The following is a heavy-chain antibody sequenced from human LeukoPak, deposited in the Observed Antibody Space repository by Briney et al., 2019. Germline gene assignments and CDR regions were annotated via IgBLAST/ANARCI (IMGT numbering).Heavy chain of an antibody. V-gene: IGHV1-69-2*01. Sequence: ASVKVSCKASGYTFTDYYMHWVQQAPGKGLEWMGRVDPEDGETIYAEKFQGRLTITADTSTDTVYMELSSLRSEDTAVYYCATGSFDYWGQGTLVTVSS. CDR3: ATGSFDY. CDR2: VDPEDGET. CDR1: GYTFTDYY. D-gene: IGHD3-10*01. J-gene: IGHJ4*02.